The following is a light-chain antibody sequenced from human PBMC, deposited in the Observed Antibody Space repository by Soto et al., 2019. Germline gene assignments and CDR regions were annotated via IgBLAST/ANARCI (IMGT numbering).Light chain of an antibody. V-gene: IGKV1-39*01. CDR1: QSINTF. CDR3: QQTDGAPV. CDR2: SAS. Sequence: DIQMTQSPSSLSASVGDRVTITCRASQSINTFLNWYQQEPGKAPKVLIYSASSLQSGVPSRFSGGGSGTDFTLTISSLQPEDFATYYCQQTDGAPVFGQGTKLEV. J-gene: IGKJ2*01.